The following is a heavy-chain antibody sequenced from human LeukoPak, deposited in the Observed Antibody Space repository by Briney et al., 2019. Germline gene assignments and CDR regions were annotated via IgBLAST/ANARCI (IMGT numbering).Heavy chain of an antibody. J-gene: IGHJ4*02. V-gene: IGHV3-20*04. D-gene: IGHD3-22*01. Sequence: PGGSLRLSCAASGFTFSSYGMSWVRQAPGKGLEWVAGINWNGGSTGYADSVKGRFTISRDNAKNSLYLQMNSLRAEDTALYYCARVGVKYYYDSSGYYYEDYWGQGTLVTVSS. CDR1: GFTFSSYG. CDR3: ARVGVKYYYDSSGYYYEDY. CDR2: INWNGGST.